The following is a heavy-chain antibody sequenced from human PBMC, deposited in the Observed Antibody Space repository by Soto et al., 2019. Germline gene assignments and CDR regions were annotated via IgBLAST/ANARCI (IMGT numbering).Heavy chain of an antibody. CDR1: GFTFSSYA. CDR2: ISYDGSNK. J-gene: IGHJ4*02. CDR3: ARDLEYYDSSGTADY. D-gene: IGHD3-22*01. V-gene: IGHV3-30-3*01. Sequence: GGSLRLSCAASGFTFSSYAMHWVRQAPGKGLEWVAVISYDGSNKYYADSVKGRFTISRDNSKNTLYLQMNSLRAEDTAVYYCARDLEYYDSSGTADYWGQGTLVTVSS.